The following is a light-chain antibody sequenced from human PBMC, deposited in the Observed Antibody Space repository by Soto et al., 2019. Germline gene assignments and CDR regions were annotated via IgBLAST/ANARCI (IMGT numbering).Light chain of an antibody. V-gene: IGKV1-6*01. J-gene: IGKJ1*01. Sequence: ALQMTQSPSSLSASVGDRVTITCRASHGIRNDLGWYQQKPGKAPKVLIYAASTLQSGVPSRFSGSGSGTHFTLTISSLQPEDSATYYCLQDYLYPWTFGQGTKVEIK. CDR3: LQDYLYPWT. CDR2: AAS. CDR1: HGIRND.